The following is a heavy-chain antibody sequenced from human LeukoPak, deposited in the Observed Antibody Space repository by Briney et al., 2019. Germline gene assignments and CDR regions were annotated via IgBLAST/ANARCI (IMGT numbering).Heavy chain of an antibody. CDR2: IYPRNSDI. CDR1: GYSFTSYW. D-gene: IGHD4-23*01. V-gene: IGHV5-51*01. J-gene: IGHJ6*04. Sequence: GESLKISCKGSGYSFTSYWIGWVRQMPGKGLAWMGIIYPRNSDIRFSPSFQGQVTISADKSISNAYLQWSSLKASDTAMYYCARHRPTVVSNRDYSSYYSMDVWGSGTTVIVSS. CDR3: ARHRPTVVSNRDYSSYYSMDV.